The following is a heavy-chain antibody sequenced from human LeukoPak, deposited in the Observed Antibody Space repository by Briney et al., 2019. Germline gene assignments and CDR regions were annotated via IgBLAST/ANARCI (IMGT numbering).Heavy chain of an antibody. J-gene: IGHJ4*02. V-gene: IGHV4-38-2*01. CDR3: ARMTLAHYFDY. CDR1: GYSISSGYY. Sequence: PSETLSLTCAVSGYSISSGYYWGWIRQPPGKGLEWIGSIYHSGSTYYNPSLKSRVTISVDTSKNQFSLKLSSVTATDTAVYYCARMTLAHYFDYWGQGTLVSVSS. CDR2: IYHSGST.